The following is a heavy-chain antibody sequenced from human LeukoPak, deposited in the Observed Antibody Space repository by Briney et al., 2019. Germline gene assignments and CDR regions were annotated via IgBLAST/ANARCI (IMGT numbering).Heavy chain of an antibody. CDR1: GGSITNYY. CDR3: ARDRPITSYFDY. J-gene: IGHJ4*02. D-gene: IGHD3-16*01. CDR2: IYTSGST. V-gene: IGHV4-4*07. Sequence: SETLSLTCSVSGGSITNYYWSWFRQPAGKGLEWIGRIYTSGSTNYNPSLKSRVTLSVDTSKNQFSLKLTSVTAADTAVYYCARDRPITSYFDYWGQGTLVTVSS.